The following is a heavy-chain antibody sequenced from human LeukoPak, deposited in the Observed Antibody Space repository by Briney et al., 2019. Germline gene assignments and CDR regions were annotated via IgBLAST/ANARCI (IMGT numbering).Heavy chain of an antibody. J-gene: IGHJ4*02. Sequence: ASVKVSCKVSGYTLTELSMHWVRQAPGKGLEWMGGFDPEDGETIYAQKLQGRVTVTEDTSTDTAYMELSSLRSEDTAVYYCATMSRQYYDTLTGPFDYWGQGTLVTVSS. CDR3: ATMSRQYYDTLTGPFDY. V-gene: IGHV1-24*01. CDR2: FDPEDGET. CDR1: GYTLTELS. D-gene: IGHD3-9*01.